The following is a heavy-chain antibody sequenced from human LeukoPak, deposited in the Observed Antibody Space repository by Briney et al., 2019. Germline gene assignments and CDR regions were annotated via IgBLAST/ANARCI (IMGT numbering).Heavy chain of an antibody. CDR3: ASFCRKQWPRDRNWFDP. Sequence: SETLSLTCAVSGDSISSSNWWSWVRQPPGKGLEWIGEIYHSGSTYYNPSLKSRVTISVDTSKNQFSLKLSSVTAADTAVYYCASFCRKQWPRDRNWFDPWGQGTLVTVSS. J-gene: IGHJ5*02. D-gene: IGHD6-19*01. V-gene: IGHV4-4*02. CDR1: GDSISSSNW. CDR2: IYHSGST.